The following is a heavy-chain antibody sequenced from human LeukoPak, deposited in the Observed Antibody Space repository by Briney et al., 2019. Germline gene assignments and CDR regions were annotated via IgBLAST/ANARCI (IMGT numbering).Heavy chain of an antibody. D-gene: IGHD4-17*01. J-gene: IGHJ6*04. CDR2: IDPSDSYT. CDR1: GYSFTSYW. CDR3: ARHDYGDLLNYYGMDV. V-gene: IGHV5-10-1*01. Sequence: GESLKISCKGSGYSFTSYWISWVRQMPGKGLEWMGRIDPSDSYTNYSPSFQGHVTIPADKSISTAYLQWSSLKASDTAMYYCARHDYGDLLNYYGMDVWGKGTTVTVSS.